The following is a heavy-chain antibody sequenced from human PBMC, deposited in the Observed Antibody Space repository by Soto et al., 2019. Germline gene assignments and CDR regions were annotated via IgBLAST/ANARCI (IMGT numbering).Heavy chain of an antibody. Sequence: GASVKVSCKASGYTFTGYYMHWVRQAPGQGLEWMGWIIPNSGNTNYAQTLQGWVTMTTDTSISTAYRELRRLGCDDTAVYYCAGNYYYGSGSYYNFDYWGQGTLVTVSS. J-gene: IGHJ4*02. CDR2: IIPNSGNT. V-gene: IGHV1-2*04. CDR1: GYTFTGYY. D-gene: IGHD3-10*01. CDR3: AGNYYYGSGSYYNFDY.